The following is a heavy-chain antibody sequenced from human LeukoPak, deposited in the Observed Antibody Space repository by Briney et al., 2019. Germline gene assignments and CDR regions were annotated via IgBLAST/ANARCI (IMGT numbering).Heavy chain of an antibody. CDR1: GFTFSSYA. Sequence: GGSLRLSCAASGFTFSSYAMHWVRQAPGKGLEWVAVISYDGSNKYYADSVKGRFTISRDNSKNTLYLQMNSLRAEDTAVYYCARDITVRGVIDSLVAWGQGPLVTVSS. V-gene: IGHV3-30-3*01. CDR3: ARDITVRGVIDSLVA. J-gene: IGHJ5*02. D-gene: IGHD3-10*01. CDR2: ISYDGSNK.